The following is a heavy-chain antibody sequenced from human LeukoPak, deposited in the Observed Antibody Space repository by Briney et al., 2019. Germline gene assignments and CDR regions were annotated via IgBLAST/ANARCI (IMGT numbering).Heavy chain of an antibody. CDR1: GGSISSSSYY. J-gene: IGHJ4*02. V-gene: IGHV4-39*07. CDR3: AKGGCSSTSCYLPPSLGGY. CDR2: IYYSGST. D-gene: IGHD2-2*01. Sequence: SETLSLTCTVSGGSISSSSYYWGWIRQPPGKGLEWIGSIYYSGSTYYNPSLKSRVTISVDTSKNQFSLKLSSVTAADTAVYYCAKGGCSSTSCYLPPSLGGYWGQGTLVTVSS.